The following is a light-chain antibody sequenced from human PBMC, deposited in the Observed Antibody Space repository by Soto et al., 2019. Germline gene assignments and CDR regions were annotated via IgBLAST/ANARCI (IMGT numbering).Light chain of an antibody. J-gene: IGKJ1*01. CDR1: QTISTY. Sequence: DIQMTQSPSSLSASVGDRVTISCGASQTISTYLGWYQQKPGKAPQRLIYGASFLHTGVPSRFSGSGSGTEFTLTISSLQPEDFATYFCLQHNHFPWTFGQGTKVDIK. CDR2: GAS. V-gene: IGKV1-17*01. CDR3: LQHNHFPWT.